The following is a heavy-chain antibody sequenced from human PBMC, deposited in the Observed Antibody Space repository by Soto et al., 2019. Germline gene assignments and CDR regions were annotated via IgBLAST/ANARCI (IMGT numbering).Heavy chain of an antibody. CDR2: IYHNGRF. Sequence: PSETLSLTCAVSGGSITSNWWSWVRQPPGKGLEWIGEIYHNGRFNYNPSLRSRLTISIDKSKNQLSLKLTSVTAADTAVHFCAKDQGFYHDTMGYYLHWGQGTLVTVSS. V-gene: IGHV4-4*02. CDR3: AKDQGFYHDTMGYYLH. D-gene: IGHD2-21*01. CDR1: GGSITSNW. J-gene: IGHJ4*02.